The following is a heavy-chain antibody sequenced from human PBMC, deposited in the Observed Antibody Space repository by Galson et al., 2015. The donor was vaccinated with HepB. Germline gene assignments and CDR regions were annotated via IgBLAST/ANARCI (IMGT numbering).Heavy chain of an antibody. Sequence: SVKVSCKASGYTFNRYGVSWVRQAPGQGLEWMGGIIPMFDTSRYAPRFQGSVLFSADASPNTVYMDLSSLSSDDAAVYYSARGAGFQFYDYWGQGTLVTVSS. V-gene: IGHV1-69*13. D-gene: IGHD6-19*01. CDR1: GYTFNRYG. J-gene: IGHJ4*02. CDR2: IIPMFDTS. CDR3: ARGAGFQFYDY.